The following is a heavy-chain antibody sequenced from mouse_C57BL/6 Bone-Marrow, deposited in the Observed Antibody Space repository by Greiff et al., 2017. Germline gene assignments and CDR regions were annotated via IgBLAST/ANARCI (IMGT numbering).Heavy chain of an antibody. J-gene: IGHJ1*03. D-gene: IGHD1-1*01. CDR2: IYPGSGST. CDR1: GYTFTSYW. CDR3: ARHYDSNYWYFDV. V-gene: IGHV1-55*01. Sequence: QVQLQQPGAELVEPGASVKMSCKASGYTFTSYWITWVKQRPGQGLEWIGDIYPGSGSTNYNEKFKSKATLTVDTSSSTAYMQLSSLTSDDSAVYYCARHYDSNYWYFDVWGTGTTVTVSS.